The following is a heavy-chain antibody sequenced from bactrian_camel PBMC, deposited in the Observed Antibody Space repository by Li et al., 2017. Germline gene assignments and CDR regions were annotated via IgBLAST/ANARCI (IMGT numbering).Heavy chain of an antibody. Sequence: VQLVESGGGSVQTGESLRLSCTAPGFTSAQCGVDWFRQSAGKQREWVAGISFDGRPGYAASVKKRFTISKDKDKDTLYLQMDNLSPDDTAMYQCKLVGSSGGRCWGLELWGQGTQVTVS. D-gene: IGHD1*01. CDR2: ISFDGRP. CDR3: KLVGSSGGRCWGLEL. CDR1: GFTSAQCG. J-gene: IGHJ4*01. V-gene: IGHV3S55*01.